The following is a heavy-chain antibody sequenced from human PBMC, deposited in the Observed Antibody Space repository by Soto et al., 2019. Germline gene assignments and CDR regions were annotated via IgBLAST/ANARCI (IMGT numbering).Heavy chain of an antibody. V-gene: IGHV2-5*01. J-gene: IGHJ4*02. CDR2: IYWNDDK. Sequence: SGTTLVNPTQTLTLTCTFSGFSLSTSGVGVGWIRQPPGKALEWLALIYWNDDKRYSPSLKSRLTITKDTSKNQVVLTMTNMDPVDTATYYCAHSPAHYYDSSGVLAVWGQGTLVTVSS. D-gene: IGHD3-22*01. CDR3: AHSPAHYYDSSGVLAV. CDR1: GFSLSTSGVG.